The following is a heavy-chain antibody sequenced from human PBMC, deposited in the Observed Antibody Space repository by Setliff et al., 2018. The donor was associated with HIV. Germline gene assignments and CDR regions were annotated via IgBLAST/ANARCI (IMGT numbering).Heavy chain of an antibody. CDR2: VFHSGSA. V-gene: IGHV4-4*02. J-gene: IGHJ4*02. CDR3: AREKHLTGMVDY. Sequence: PSETLSLTCAVSGGPLNSRNWWSWVRQPPGKGLEWIGEVFHSGSANSNASLRSRVMISVDTSKNQFSLKLSAVTAADTAVYYCAREKHLTGMVDYWGQGTLVTVSS. D-gene: IGHD2-8*01. CDR1: GGPLNSRNW.